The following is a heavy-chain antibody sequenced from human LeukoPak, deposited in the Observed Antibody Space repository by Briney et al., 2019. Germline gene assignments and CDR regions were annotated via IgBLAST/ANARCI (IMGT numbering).Heavy chain of an antibody. CDR1: GGSFSAYY. J-gene: IGHJ6*02. V-gene: IGHV4-34*01. Sequence: PSETLSLTCAVYGGSFSAYYWSWIRQPPGKGLEWIGEINHSGSTNYNPSLKSRVTISVDTSKNQFSLKLSSVTAADTAVYYCARDRVTMVRGVISPTTYYYYGMDVWGQGTTVTVSS. CDR3: ARDRVTMVRGVISPTTYYYYGMDV. D-gene: IGHD3-10*01. CDR2: INHSGST.